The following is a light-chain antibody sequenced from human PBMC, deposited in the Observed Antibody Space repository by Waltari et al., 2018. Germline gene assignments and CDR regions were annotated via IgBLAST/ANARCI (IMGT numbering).Light chain of an antibody. CDR2: DNH. V-gene: IGLV1-40*01. J-gene: IGLJ2*01. CDR1: SSNIGAGYY. Sequence: QSVLTQPPSLSGAPGQRVTFSCTGSSSNIGAGYYVHWYQQLPGTAPKLLIYDNHNRPSGVPDRFSGSKSGTSASLAITGLQAEDEADYYCQSYDTTLRGSIFGGGTKLTVL. CDR3: QSYDTTLRGSI.